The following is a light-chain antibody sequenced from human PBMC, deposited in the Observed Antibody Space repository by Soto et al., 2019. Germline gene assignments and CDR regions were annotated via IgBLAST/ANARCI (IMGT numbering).Light chain of an antibody. CDR1: QSVSSS. V-gene: IGKV3-11*01. Sequence: EIVLTQSPATLSSSPGERATLSCRASQSVSSSLAWYQQKPGQAPRLLIYGASNRPGGIPPRFSGSGSGTAFTLTITSLEPEDFAVYYCQQRSNWPVTFGQGTRLEIK. CDR2: GAS. J-gene: IGKJ5*01. CDR3: QQRSNWPVT.